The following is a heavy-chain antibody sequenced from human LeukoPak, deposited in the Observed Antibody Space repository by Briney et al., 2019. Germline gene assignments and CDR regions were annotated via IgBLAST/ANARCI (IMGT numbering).Heavy chain of an antibody. D-gene: IGHD6-13*01. CDR3: ATTIAAAGTRRYFQH. V-gene: IGHV4-34*01. J-gene: IGHJ1*01. Sequence: SETLSLTCAVYGGSFSGYYWSWIRQPPGKGLEWIGEINHSGSTNYNASLKSRVTISVDTSKNQFSLKLSSVTAADTAVYYCATTIAAAGTRRYFQHWGQGTLVTVSS. CDR1: GGSFSGYY. CDR2: INHSGST.